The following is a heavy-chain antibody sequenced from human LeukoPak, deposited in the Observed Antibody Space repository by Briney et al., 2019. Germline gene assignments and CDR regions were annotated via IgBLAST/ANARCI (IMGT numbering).Heavy chain of an antibody. CDR2: ITSSSTYI. CDR3: AKGPGIAVAGPLWYYYYMDV. V-gene: IGHV3-21*01. J-gene: IGHJ6*03. D-gene: IGHD6-19*01. CDR1: AFTFSNYN. Sequence: PGGSLRLSCAASAFTFSNYNMNWVRQAPGKGLEWVSSITSSSTYIYYADSVKGRFTISRDNAKNSLYLQMNSLRAEDTAVYYCAKGPGIAVAGPLWYYYYMDVWGKGTTVTVSS.